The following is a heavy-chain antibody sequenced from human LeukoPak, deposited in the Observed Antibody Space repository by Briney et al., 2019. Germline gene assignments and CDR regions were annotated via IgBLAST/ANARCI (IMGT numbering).Heavy chain of an antibody. J-gene: IGHJ4*02. D-gene: IGHD3-16*01. CDR1: RFAFSDFW. Sequence: GGSLRLSCAASRFAFSDFWMYWVRQAPGKGLVWISNINEHGTTAYADSVKGRFTISRDNAKNILYLQMNSLRAEDTAVYYCARVRGGNWGQGTLVTVSS. CDR2: INEHGTT. CDR3: ARVRGGN. V-gene: IGHV3-74*01.